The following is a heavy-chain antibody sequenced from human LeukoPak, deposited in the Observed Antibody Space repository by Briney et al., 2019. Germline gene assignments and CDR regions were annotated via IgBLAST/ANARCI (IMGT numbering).Heavy chain of an antibody. V-gene: IGHV4-39*07. D-gene: IGHD3-16*02. CDR1: GGSISSSSYY. CDR2: IYYSGST. Sequence: SETLSLTCTVSGGSISSSSYYWGWIRQPPGKGLEWIGSIYYSGSTYYNPSLKSRVTISVDTSKNQFSLKLSSVTAADMAVYYCARDRQKYSDYVWGSYRPLHDAFDIWGQGTMVTVSS. CDR3: ARDRQKYSDYVWGSYRPLHDAFDI. J-gene: IGHJ3*02.